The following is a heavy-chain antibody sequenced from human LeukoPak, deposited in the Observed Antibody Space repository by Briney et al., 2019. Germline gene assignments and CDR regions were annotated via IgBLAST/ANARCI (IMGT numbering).Heavy chain of an antibody. D-gene: IGHD2-15*01. CDR3: ARDRNYCSGGSCYSFNWFDP. J-gene: IGHJ5*02. CDR2: INAGNGNT. CDR1: GYTFTSYA. V-gene: IGHV1-3*01. Sequence: ASVTVSCTASGYTFTSYAMHWVRQAPGQRLEWMGWINAGNGNTKYSQKFQGRVTITRDTSASTAYMELSSLRSEDTAVYYCARDRNYCSGGSCYSFNWFDPWGQGTLVTVSS.